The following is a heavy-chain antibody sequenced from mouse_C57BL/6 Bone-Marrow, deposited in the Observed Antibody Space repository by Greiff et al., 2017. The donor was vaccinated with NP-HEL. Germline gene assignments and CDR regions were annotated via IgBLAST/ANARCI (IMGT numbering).Heavy chain of an antibody. V-gene: IGHV1-19*01. CDR1: GYTFTDYY. CDR3: ARLWSYFDY. CDR2: INPYNGGT. J-gene: IGHJ2*01. Sequence: EVKLMESGPVLVKPGASVKMSCKASGYTFTDYYMNWVKQSHGKSLEWIGVINPYNGGTSYNQKFKGKATLTVDKSSSTAYMELNSLTSEDSAVYYCARLWSYFDYWGQGTTLTVSS. D-gene: IGHD1-1*02.